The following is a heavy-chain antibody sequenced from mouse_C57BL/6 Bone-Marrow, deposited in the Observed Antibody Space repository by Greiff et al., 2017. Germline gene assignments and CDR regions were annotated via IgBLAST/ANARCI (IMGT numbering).Heavy chain of an antibody. J-gene: IGHJ3*01. D-gene: IGHD1-1*02. CDR1: GFTFSSYA. V-gene: IGHV5-4*01. CDR2: ISDGGSYT. Sequence: EVNVVESGGGLVKPGGSLKLSCAASGFTFSSYAMSWVRQTPEKRLEWVATISDGGSYTYYPDNVKGRFTISRDNAKNNLYLQMSHLKSEDTAMYYCARDLGGRLAYWGQGTLVTVSA. CDR3: ARDLGGRLAY.